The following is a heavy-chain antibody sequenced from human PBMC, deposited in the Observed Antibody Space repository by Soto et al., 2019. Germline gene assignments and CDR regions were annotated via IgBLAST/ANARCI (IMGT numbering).Heavy chain of an antibody. V-gene: IGHV3-21*01. J-gene: IGHJ4*02. CDR2: ISSSSSYI. CDR1: GFTFSSYS. Sequence: GGSLRLSCAASGFTFSSYSMNWVRQAPGKGLEWVSSISSSSSYIYYADSVKGRFTISRDNAKNSLYLQMNSLRAEDTAVYYCATETSRGSPASDFDYWGQGTLVTVSS. D-gene: IGHD1-26*01. CDR3: ATETSRGSPASDFDY.